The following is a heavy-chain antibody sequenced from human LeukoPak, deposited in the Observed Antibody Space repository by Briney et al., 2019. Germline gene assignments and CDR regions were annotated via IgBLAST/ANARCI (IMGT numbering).Heavy chain of an antibody. CDR3: GKGLNRDYSGIGDY. CDR2: MSGGGDYT. D-gene: IGHD5-12*01. Sequence: GGSLRLPCAASGLTFSNYAMSWVRQAPGKGLEWISSMSGGGDYTYYADSVKGRFTISRDNSENKLYLQADSLRAEDTAVYYCGKGLNRDYSGIGDYWGQGTLVTVSS. V-gene: IGHV3-23*01. J-gene: IGHJ4*02. CDR1: GLTFSNYA.